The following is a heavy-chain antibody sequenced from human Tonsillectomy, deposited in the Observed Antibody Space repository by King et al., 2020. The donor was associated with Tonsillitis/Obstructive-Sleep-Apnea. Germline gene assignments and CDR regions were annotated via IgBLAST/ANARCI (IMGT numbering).Heavy chain of an antibody. CDR3: ARDGRGMSKVHDAFDI. CDR1: GFTFSSYA. V-gene: IGHV3-30*04. J-gene: IGHJ3*02. CDR2: ISYDGSNK. Sequence: VQLVESGGGVVQPGRSLRLSCAASGFTFSSYAMHWVRQAPGKGLEWVAVISYDGSNKYYADSVKGRFTISRDNSKNTLYLQMNSLRAEDTAVYYCARDGRGMSKVHDAFDIWGQGTMVTVSS.